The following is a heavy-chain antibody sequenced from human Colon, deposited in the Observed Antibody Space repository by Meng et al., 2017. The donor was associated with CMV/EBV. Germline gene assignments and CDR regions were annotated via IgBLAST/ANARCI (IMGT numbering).Heavy chain of an antibody. CDR1: GFTFSSYA. CDR3: ARDDRRGYSYGLFDY. V-gene: IGHV3-21*01. CDR2: ISSSSSYI. J-gene: IGHJ4*02. D-gene: IGHD5-18*01. Sequence: GESLKISCAASGFTFSSYAMSWVRQAPGKGLEWVSSISSSSSYIYYADSVKGRFTISRDNAKNSLYLQMNSLRAEDTAVYYCARDDRRGYSYGLFDYWGQGTLVTVSS.